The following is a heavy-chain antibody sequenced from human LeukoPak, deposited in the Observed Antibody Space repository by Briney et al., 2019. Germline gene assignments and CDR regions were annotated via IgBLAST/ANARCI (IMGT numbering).Heavy chain of an antibody. CDR3: ASIDILNGYSEFRY. CDR2: INPVNGNT. D-gene: IGHD3-9*01. J-gene: IGHJ4*02. V-gene: IGHV1-3*01. CDR1: GDTFTSYA. Sequence: ASVKVSCKASGDTFTSYAMHWGRQAPGQRREWMGWINPVNGNTKYSQKFQGRVTITRDTYARKAYMELSSLRSEDTAVYYCASIDILNGYSEFRYWGQGTLVTVSS.